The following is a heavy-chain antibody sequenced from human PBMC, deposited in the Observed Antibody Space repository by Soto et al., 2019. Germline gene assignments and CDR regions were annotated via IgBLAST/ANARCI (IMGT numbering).Heavy chain of an antibody. Sequence: LETLSLTCSVSGGSMRSYYWNWLRQPAGKGLEWIGRIYSRGDTNYNPSVKSRVTMSVDTSKNEFSLRLNSVTAADTAVYYCAGIGEDVYYGMDVWGQGTTVTVSS. CDR1: GGSMRSYY. D-gene: IGHD2-21*01. V-gene: IGHV4-4*07. CDR2: IYSRGDT. CDR3: AGIGEDVYYGMDV. J-gene: IGHJ6*02.